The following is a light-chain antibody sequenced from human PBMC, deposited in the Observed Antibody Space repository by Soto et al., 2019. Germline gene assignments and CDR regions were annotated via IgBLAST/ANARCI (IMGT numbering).Light chain of an antibody. V-gene: IGKV1-39*01. Sequence: DIQMTQSPSSLFASVGDRVTITCRASQSISSYLNWYQQKPGKAPKPLIYAASSLQSGVPSRFSGSGSGTDFTLTISSLQPEDFATYYCQQSYSTPRTFGQGTKVDIK. J-gene: IGKJ1*01. CDR1: QSISSY. CDR2: AAS. CDR3: QQSYSTPRT.